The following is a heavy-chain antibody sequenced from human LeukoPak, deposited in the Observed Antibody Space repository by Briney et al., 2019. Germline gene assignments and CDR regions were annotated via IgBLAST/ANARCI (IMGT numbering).Heavy chain of an antibody. Sequence: SETLSLTCTVSGYSISSGSYYWSWIRQPAGKGLEWIGRIYTSGSTNYNPSLKSRVTISVDTSKNQFSLKLSSVTAADTAVYYCARDLGGATYYFDYWSQGTLVTVSS. D-gene: IGHD1-26*01. J-gene: IGHJ4*02. CDR2: IYTSGST. V-gene: IGHV4-61*02. CDR3: ARDLGGATYYFDY. CDR1: GYSISSGSYY.